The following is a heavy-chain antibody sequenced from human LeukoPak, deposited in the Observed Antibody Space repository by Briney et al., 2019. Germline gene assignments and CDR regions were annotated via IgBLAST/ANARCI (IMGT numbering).Heavy chain of an antibody. CDR2: IKQDGSEK. CDR3: ARNTYYYERSGWKAFDI. J-gene: IGHJ3*02. V-gene: IGHV3-7*01. Sequence: GGSLRLSCVASGFTFSSHWMSWVRQAPGKGLEWVANIKQDGSEKYYVDSVRGRFTISRDNAKNSLYLQMNSLRVEDTAVYYCARNTYYYERSGWKAFDIWGQGTMVTVSS. CDR1: GFTFSSHW. D-gene: IGHD3-22*01.